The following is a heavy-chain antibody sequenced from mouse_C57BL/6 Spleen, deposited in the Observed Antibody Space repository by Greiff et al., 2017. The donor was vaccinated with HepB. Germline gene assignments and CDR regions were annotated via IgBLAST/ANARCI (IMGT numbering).Heavy chain of an antibody. D-gene: IGHD1-1*01. V-gene: IGHV1-47*01. CDR1: GYTFTTYP. CDR2: FHPYNDDT. Sequence: QVQLQQSGAELVKPGASVKMSCKASGYTFTTYPIEWMKQNHGKSLEWIGNFHPYNDDTKYNEKFKGKATLTVEKSSSTVYLELSRLTSDDSAVYYCARGLYYGSSYWYFDVWGTGTTVTVSS. CDR3: ARGLYYGSSYWYFDV. J-gene: IGHJ1*03.